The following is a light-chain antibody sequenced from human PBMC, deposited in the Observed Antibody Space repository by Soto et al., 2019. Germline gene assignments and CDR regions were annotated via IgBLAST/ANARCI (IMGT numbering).Light chain of an antibody. CDR2: GAS. CDR1: QDMSTY. Sequence: IQLTKSPACLSASVGNRVTISCRASQDMSTYVAWYQQKPGEAPKLLIYGASTLRSGVPSRFSGSGSGTDFTLTISCLESEDFATYYCHHYYSFPWPVRQGTKVDIK. J-gene: IGKJ1*01. V-gene: IGKV1-9*01. CDR3: HHYYSFPWP.